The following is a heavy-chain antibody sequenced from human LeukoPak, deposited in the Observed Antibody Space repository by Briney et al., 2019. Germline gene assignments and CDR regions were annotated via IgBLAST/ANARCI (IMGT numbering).Heavy chain of an antibody. CDR2: IWYDGGNK. D-gene: IGHD6-13*01. J-gene: IGHJ4*02. Sequence: PGGSLRLSCAASGFTFSSYGMHWVRQAPGKGLEWVAVIWYDGGNKYYADSVKGRFTISRDNSKNTLYLQMNSLRVEDTAVYYCAKIFWGSSWDYFDYWGQGTLVTVSS. V-gene: IGHV3-33*06. CDR3: AKIFWGSSWDYFDY. CDR1: GFTFSSYG.